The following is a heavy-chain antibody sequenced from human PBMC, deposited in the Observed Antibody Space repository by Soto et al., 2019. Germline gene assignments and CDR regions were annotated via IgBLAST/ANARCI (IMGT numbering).Heavy chain of an antibody. CDR2: ISYDGSNK. CDR1: GFTFSSYG. Sequence: LRLSCAASGFTFSSYGMHWVRQAPGKGLEWVAVISYDGSNKYYADSVKGRFTISRDNSKNTLYLQMNTLRAEDTAVYYCAKDRTIVGVVSVSSSDFDYWGQGTLVTVSS. V-gene: IGHV3-30*18. CDR3: AKDRTIVGVVSVSSSDFDY. J-gene: IGHJ4*02. D-gene: IGHD3-3*01.